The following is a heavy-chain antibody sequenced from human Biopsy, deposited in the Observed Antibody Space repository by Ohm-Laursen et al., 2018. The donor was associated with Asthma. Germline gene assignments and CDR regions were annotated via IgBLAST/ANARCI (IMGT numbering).Heavy chain of an antibody. CDR2: IIPIFGTA. J-gene: IGHJ4*02. Sequence: GSSVKVSCKASGGTFSSYAISWVRQAPGQGLEWMGGIIPIFGTANYAQKFQGRVTITADESTSTAYMELSSLRSEDTAMYYCARERIAARQRRYYFDYWGQGTLVTVST. CDR3: ARERIAARQRRYYFDY. V-gene: IGHV1-69*01. D-gene: IGHD6-6*01. CDR1: GGTFSSYA.